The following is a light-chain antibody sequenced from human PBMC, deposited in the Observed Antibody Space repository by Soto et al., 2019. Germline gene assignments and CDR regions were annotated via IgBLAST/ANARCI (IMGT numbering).Light chain of an antibody. Sequence: QSALTQPASVSGSPGQSIAISCTGSSSDVGIYNYVSWYQQHPGKVPKLIIYEVTNRPSGVSNRFSGSKSGNTASLTISGFQAEDEADYYGSSYTTSSTRVFGTGTKLTVL. CDR3: SSYTTSSTRV. V-gene: IGLV2-14*01. CDR1: SSDVGIYNY. CDR2: EVT. J-gene: IGLJ1*01.